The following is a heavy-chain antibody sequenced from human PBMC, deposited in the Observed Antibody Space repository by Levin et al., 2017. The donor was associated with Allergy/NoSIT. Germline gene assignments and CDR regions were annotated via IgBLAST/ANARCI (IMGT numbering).Heavy chain of an antibody. Sequence: NPGESLKISCKASGGTFRHYALSWVRQAPGQGFEWMGGIVPVFGSTNYAQKFHGRVTITADESTSTANMELSSLRSDDTAVYYFVTRSAYSYVHYSFYYLGKGTLVTVSS. CDR2: IVPVFGST. CDR1: GGTFRHYA. D-gene: IGHD5-18*01. V-gene: IGHV1-69*01. J-gene: IGHJ4*02. CDR3: VTRSAYSYVHYSFYY.